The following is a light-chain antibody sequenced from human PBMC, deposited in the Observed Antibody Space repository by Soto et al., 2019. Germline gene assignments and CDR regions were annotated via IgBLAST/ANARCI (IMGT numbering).Light chain of an antibody. Sequence: DIPMTQFPSSVSASVGDRVTITCRASQPLGAWLAWYQQKPGKAPKLLIYATSTLESGVPSRFSGSGSGTEFTLTIRSLQPEDFATYYCQQADIFQLTFGGGTRVEIK. J-gene: IGKJ4*01. CDR2: ATS. V-gene: IGKV1-12*01. CDR1: QPLGAW. CDR3: QQADIFQLT.